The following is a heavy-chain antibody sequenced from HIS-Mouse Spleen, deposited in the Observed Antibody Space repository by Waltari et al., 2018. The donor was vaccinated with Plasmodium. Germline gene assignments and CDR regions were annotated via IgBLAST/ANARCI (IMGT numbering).Heavy chain of an antibody. V-gene: IGHV4-34*01. Sequence: QVQLQQWGAGLLKPSETLSLTCAVYGGSFSGYYWSWIRQPPGKGLEWLGEINHSGSTNYNPSLKSRVTISVDTAKNQFSLKLSSVTAVDTAVYYCARGQLGIDAFDIWGQGTMVTVSS. CDR1: GGSFSGYY. J-gene: IGHJ3*02. CDR3: ARGQLGIDAFDI. CDR2: INHSGST. D-gene: IGHD7-27*01.